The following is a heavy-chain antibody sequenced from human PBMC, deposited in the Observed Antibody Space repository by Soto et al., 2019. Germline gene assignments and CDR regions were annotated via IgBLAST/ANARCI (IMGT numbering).Heavy chain of an antibody. CDR3: ASDLNGAAGVGY. D-gene: IGHD6-13*01. V-gene: IGHV1-18*01. Sequence: QVQLVQSGAEVRKPGASVKVSCKSSGYTFINYGIFWVRQPPGPRLELMAWIYPYNGNTNYAQKFLGRVTLTTDTSTRTAYMDRRSLTSDDTAIYYCASDLNGAAGVGYWGQGTLVTVSS. J-gene: IGHJ4*02. CDR2: IYPYNGNT. CDR1: GYTFINYG.